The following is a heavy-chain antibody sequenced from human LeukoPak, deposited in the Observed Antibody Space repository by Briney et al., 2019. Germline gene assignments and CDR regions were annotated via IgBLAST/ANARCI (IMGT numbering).Heavy chain of an antibody. CDR3: VCDWLIGGGDLVDY. D-gene: IGHD3-9*01. J-gene: IGHJ4*02. V-gene: IGHV4-39*01. CDR1: VGSTISSSYY. CDR2: ISYSGRS. Sequence: PSEALSDTPIDPVGSTISSSYYRGSIRLPPGKGLGWLGCISYSGRSCYNPSLTSRVTVSVDTSKNQFSLTLSSQTDADTAVYYCVCDWLIGGGDLVDYWGQGKLVTVSS.